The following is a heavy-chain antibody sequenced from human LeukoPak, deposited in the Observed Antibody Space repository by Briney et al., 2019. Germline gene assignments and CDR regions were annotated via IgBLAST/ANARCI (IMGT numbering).Heavy chain of an antibody. J-gene: IGHJ6*02. D-gene: IGHD3-10*01. CDR1: GDSVSSNNAA. CDR2: TYYKSKWYD. V-gene: IGHV6-1*01. CDR3: AREGVSMIRGIIFNYYGMDV. Sequence: KASQTLSLTCVISGDSVSSNNAAWNWIRQSPSRGLEWLGRTYYKSKWYDDYAVSVKSRITIKPDTSRNQFSLQLKSVTPEDTAVYYCAREGVSMIRGIIFNYYGMDVWGQGTAVSVSS.